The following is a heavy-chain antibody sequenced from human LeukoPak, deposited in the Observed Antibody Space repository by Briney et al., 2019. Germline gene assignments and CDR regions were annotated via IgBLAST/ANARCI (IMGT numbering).Heavy chain of an antibody. J-gene: IGHJ4*02. CDR2: IFTSGST. Sequence: SETLSLTCTVSGDSISTYHWSWIRQPPGKGLEWIGYIFTSGSTNYNPSLKSRVTISVDTSKNQFSLKLTSVTAADTAVYYCARRRDAYNHLDYWGQGTLVTVSS. CDR3: ARRRDAYNHLDY. V-gene: IGHV4-4*08. CDR1: GDSISTYH. D-gene: IGHD5-24*01.